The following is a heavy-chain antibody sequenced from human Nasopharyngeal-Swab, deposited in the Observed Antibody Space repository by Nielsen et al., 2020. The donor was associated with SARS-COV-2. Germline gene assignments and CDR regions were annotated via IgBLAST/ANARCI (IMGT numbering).Heavy chain of an antibody. D-gene: IGHD5-18*01. Sequence: SVLVSCNSSGYTFTSYCIICLLQAPGQGLEWMGWISAYNGNTNYAQKLQGRVTMTTDTSTSTAYMELRSLRSDDTAVYYCARVPGYSYGPGYGYWGQGTLVTVSS. CDR2: ISAYNGNT. V-gene: IGHV1-18*04. CDR1: GYTFTSYC. J-gene: IGHJ4*02. CDR3: ARVPGYSYGPGYGY.